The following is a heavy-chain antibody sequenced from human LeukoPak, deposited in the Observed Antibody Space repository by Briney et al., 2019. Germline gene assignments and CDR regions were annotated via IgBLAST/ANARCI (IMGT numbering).Heavy chain of an antibody. CDR2: INAGNGNT. Sequence: ASVKVSCKASGYTFTSYAMHWVRQAPGQRLEWMGWINAGNGNTKYSQKFQGRVAITRDTSASTAYMELSSLRSEDTAVYYCARDQRLWFGELLGWFDPWGQGTLVTVSS. V-gene: IGHV1-3*01. CDR3: ARDQRLWFGELLGWFDP. D-gene: IGHD3-10*01. J-gene: IGHJ5*02. CDR1: GYTFTSYA.